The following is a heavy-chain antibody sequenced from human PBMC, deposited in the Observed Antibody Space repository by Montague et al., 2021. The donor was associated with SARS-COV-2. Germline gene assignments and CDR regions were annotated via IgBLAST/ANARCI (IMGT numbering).Heavy chain of an antibody. CDR1: GASVRTYY. CDR3: ARDGADYSFACYHEMDV. Sequence: SETLSLTCTVSGASVRTYYWSWIRQSAGKKLEWMGRLYTSGSTYYNPSFNSRVTMSLDTSKNLFSLNLSSMTAADTAVYYCARDGADYSFACYHEMDVWGQGIAVTVSS. J-gene: IGHJ6*02. D-gene: IGHD5-12*01. V-gene: IGHV4-4*07. CDR2: LYTSGST.